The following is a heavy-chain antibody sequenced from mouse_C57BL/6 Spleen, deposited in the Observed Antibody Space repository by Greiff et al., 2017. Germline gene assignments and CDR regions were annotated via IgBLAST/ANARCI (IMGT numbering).Heavy chain of an antibody. D-gene: IGHD1-1*02. CDR3: ARRWYWYFDV. J-gene: IGHJ1*03. CDR1: GYTFTDYY. CDR2: INPNNGGT. V-gene: IGHV1-26*01. Sequence: EVQLQQSGPELVKPGASVKISCKASGYTFTDYYMNWVKQSHGKSLEWIGDINPNNGGTSYNQKFKGKATLTVDKSSSTAYMELRSLTSEDSAVYYCARRWYWYFDVWGKGTTVTVSS.